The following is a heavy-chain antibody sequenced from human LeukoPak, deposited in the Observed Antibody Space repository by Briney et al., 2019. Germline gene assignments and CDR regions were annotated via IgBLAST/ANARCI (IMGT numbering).Heavy chain of an antibody. D-gene: IGHD2-2*01. Sequence: GASVKVSCKASGYTFTSYDINWVRQATGQGLEWMGWMNPNSGNTGYAQKFQGRVTMTRNTSISTAYMGLSSLRSEDTAVYYCARPSRYCSSTSCSYPLRYWGQGTLVTVSS. J-gene: IGHJ4*02. CDR2: MNPNSGNT. CDR1: GYTFTSYD. CDR3: ARPSRYCSSTSCSYPLRY. V-gene: IGHV1-8*01.